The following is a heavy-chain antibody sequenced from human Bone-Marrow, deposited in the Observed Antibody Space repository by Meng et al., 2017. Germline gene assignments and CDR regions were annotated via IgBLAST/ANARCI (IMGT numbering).Heavy chain of an antibody. CDR3: AILGSIQDYYYGMDV. D-gene: IGHD2/OR15-2a*01. CDR2: IYYSGST. Sequence: GSLRLSCTVSGGSISSYYWSWIRQPPGKGLEWIWYIYYSGSTNYNPSLKSRVTISVDTSKNQFSLKLSSVTAADTAVYYCAILGSIQDYYYGMDVWGQGTTVTVSS. J-gene: IGHJ6*02. V-gene: IGHV4-59*12. CDR1: GGSISSYY.